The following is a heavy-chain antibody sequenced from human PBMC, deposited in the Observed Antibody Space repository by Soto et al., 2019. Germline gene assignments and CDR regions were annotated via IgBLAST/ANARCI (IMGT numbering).Heavy chain of an antibody. CDR1: GYTFITYG. J-gene: IGHJ4*02. Sequence: GASVKVSCKASGYTFITYGVSWVRQAPGQGLDWLGWISTYNGNTIYAQKFQGRVTMTEDTSTDTAYMELSSLRSEDTAVYYCATMEVAATGYYFDYWGQGTLVTVSS. CDR3: ATMEVAATGYYFDY. D-gene: IGHD2-15*01. V-gene: IGHV1-18*01. CDR2: ISTYNGNT.